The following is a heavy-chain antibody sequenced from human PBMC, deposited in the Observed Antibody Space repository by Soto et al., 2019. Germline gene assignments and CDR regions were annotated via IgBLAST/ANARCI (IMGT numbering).Heavy chain of an antibody. CDR3: ARTGDYVWGSYLRWFDP. Sequence: SETLSLTCTVSGGSISSYYWSWIRQPPGKGLEWIGYIYYSGSTNYNPSLKSRVTISVDTSKNQFSLKLSSVTAADTAVYYCARTGDYVWGSYLRWFDPWGQGTLVTVSS. J-gene: IGHJ5*02. V-gene: IGHV4-59*08. CDR2: IYYSGST. D-gene: IGHD3-16*02. CDR1: GGSISSYY.